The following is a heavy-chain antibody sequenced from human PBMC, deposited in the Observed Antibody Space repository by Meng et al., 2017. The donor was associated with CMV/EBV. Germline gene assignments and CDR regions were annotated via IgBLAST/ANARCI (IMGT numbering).Heavy chain of an antibody. CDR3: AREAIDCSSTSCELDY. CDR2: IYYSGST. V-gene: IGHV4-39*01. Sequence: ESLRLSCTVSGGSISSSSYYWGWIRQPPGKGLEWIGSIYYSGSTYYNPSLKSRVTISVDTSKNQFSLKLSSVTAADTAVYYCAREAIDCSSTSCELDYWGQGTMVTVSS. D-gene: IGHD2-2*01. CDR1: GGSISSSSYY. J-gene: IGHJ4*02.